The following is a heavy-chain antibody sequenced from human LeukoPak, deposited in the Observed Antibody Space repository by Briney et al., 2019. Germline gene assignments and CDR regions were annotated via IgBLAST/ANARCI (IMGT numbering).Heavy chain of an antibody. J-gene: IGHJ6*03. D-gene: IGHD1-26*01. CDR1: GFTFSSYS. Sequence: GGSLRLSCAASGFTFSSYSMNWVRQAPGKGLEWVSSISSSSSYIYYADSVKGRFTISRDNAKNSLYLQMNSMRVEDTAVYYCAKGHGWEASYYYYYMDVWGKGTTVTISS. CDR3: AKGHGWEASYYYYYMDV. V-gene: IGHV3-21*01. CDR2: ISSSSSYI.